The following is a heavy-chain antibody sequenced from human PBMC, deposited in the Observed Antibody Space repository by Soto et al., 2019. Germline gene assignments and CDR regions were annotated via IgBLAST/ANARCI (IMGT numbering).Heavy chain of an antibody. CDR2: ISAYNGNT. Sequence: ASVKVSCKASGYTFTSYGISWVRQAHGQGLEWMGWISAYNGNTNYAQKLQGRVTMTTDTSTSTAYMELRSLRSDDTAVYYCARDFWSGYYMNYYYGMDVWGQGTTVTVSS. V-gene: IGHV1-18*01. D-gene: IGHD3-3*01. CDR3: ARDFWSGYYMNYYYGMDV. CDR1: GYTFTSYG. J-gene: IGHJ6*02.